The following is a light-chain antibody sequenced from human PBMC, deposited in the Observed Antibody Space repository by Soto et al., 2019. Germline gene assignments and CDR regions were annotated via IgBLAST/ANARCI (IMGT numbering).Light chain of an antibody. J-gene: IGKJ5*01. CDR2: DAS. Sequence: EIVLTQSPATLSLSPGERATLSCRASQSVSTYLAWYQQKPGQAPRLLMYDASNRATGIPARFSGSGSGTDFTLTISSLEPEDFAVYYCQQRSNWPPSPFAQGTRLEIK. CDR1: QSVSTY. CDR3: QQRSNWPPSP. V-gene: IGKV3-11*01.